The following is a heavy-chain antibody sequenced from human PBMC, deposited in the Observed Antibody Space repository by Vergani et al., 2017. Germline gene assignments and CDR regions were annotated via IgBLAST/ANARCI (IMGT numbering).Heavy chain of an antibody. J-gene: IGHJ4*02. Sequence: EVQLLESGGGLVQPGGSLRLSCAASGFTFSSYAMSWVRQASGKGLEWVSAISGSGGSTFYADSVKGRFTIPRDNSKNTLYLQMNSLRAEDTAIYCCAKETTVTSFADYWDQGTLVTVSS. CDR1: GFTFSSYA. D-gene: IGHD4-17*01. CDR2: ISGSGGST. CDR3: AKETTVTSFADY. V-gene: IGHV3-23*01.